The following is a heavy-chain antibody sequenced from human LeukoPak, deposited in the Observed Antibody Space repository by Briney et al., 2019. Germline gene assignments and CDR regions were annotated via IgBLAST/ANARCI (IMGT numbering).Heavy chain of an antibody. Sequence: SETLSLTCAVYGGSFSGYYWSWIRQPPGKGLEWIGEINHSGSTNYNPSLKSRVTISVDTSKNQFSLKLSSVTAADTAVYYCARVGYCSSTSCYNGYGMDVWGQGTTVTVSS. J-gene: IGHJ6*02. D-gene: IGHD2-2*02. CDR2: INHSGST. CDR1: GGSFSGYY. V-gene: IGHV4-34*01. CDR3: ARVGYCSSTSCYNGYGMDV.